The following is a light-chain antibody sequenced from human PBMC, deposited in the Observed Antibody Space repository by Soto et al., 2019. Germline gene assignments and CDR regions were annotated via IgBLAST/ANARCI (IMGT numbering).Light chain of an antibody. CDR3: QHYDGYPFT. V-gene: IGKV1-5*03. J-gene: IGKJ4*01. CDR2: KAS. CDR1: QNIRSW. Sequence: DIQMTQSPSTLSTFVGDRVTITCRASQNIRSWLAWFQQKPGKAPKLLIYKASNLENGVPSRFGGSGSGTEFTLTINSLQPDDFATYYCQHYDGYPFTFGGGTKVEIK.